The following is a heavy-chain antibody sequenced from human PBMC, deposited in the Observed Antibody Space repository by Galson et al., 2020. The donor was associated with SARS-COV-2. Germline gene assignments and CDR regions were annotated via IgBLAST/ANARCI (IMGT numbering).Heavy chain of an antibody. V-gene: IGHV3-21*01. CDR1: GFSFSHYY. CDR3: ARAPRLAPSYFDY. D-gene: IGHD3-3*02. Sequence: PGGSLRLSCAASGFSFSHYYMNWVRQTPGKGLEWVSSIGGIGEYIYYEDSVKGRFTISRDDADNSLYLQMNSLRAEDTAIYYCARAPRLAPSYFDYWGQGTLVTVSA. J-gene: IGHJ4*02. CDR2: IGGIGEYI.